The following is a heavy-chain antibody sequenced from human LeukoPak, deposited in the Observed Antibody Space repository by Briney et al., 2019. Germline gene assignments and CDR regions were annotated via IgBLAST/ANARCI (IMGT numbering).Heavy chain of an antibody. D-gene: IGHD6-13*01. J-gene: IGHJ5*02. V-gene: IGHV4-59*01. Sequence: PSETLSLTCTVSGDSISSYYWSWIRQPPGKGLEWIGYIYYSGSTIYNPSLKSRVSISVDTSKNQFSLKLSSVTAADTAVYYCARVESSSRGFDPWGQGTLVTVSS. CDR1: GDSISSYY. CDR3: ARVESSSRGFDP. CDR2: IYYSGST.